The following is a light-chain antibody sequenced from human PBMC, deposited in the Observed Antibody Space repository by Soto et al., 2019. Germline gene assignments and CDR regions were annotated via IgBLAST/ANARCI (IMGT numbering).Light chain of an antibody. Sequence: QSALTQPASVSGSPGQSITISCTGTSSDVGANNFVSWYQQHPGKAPKLMICEVTNRPSGVSDRFSGSKSDNTASLTISGLQAEDQAHYHCSSYTITSTWVFGGGTKVTVL. CDR1: SSDVGANNF. CDR3: SSYTITSTWV. CDR2: EVT. V-gene: IGLV2-14*01. J-gene: IGLJ3*02.